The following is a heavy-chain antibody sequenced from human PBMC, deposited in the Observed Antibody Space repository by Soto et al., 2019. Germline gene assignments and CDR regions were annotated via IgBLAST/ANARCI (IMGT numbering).Heavy chain of an antibody. Sequence: PSETLSLTCTVSGGSISSGGYYWSWIRQHPGKGLEWIGYIHYSGSTYYNPSLKSRVTISVDTSKNQFSLKLSSVTAADTAVYYCASVRGGYYYAMDGWGQGNTVTVSS. V-gene: IGHV4-31*03. CDR2: IHYSGST. J-gene: IGHJ6*02. CDR3: ASVRGGYYYAMDG. D-gene: IGHD3-10*02. CDR1: GGSISSGGYY.